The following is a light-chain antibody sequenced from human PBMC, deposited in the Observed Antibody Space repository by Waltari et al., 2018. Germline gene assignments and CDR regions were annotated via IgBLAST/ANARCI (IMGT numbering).Light chain of an antibody. CDR2: GTS. J-gene: IGKJ1*01. CDR1: QSVSRA. Sequence: EIVLTQSPGPLSLSPGERATLSCRASQSVSRALAWYQQKPGQAPRLLIYGTSNRATDIPDRFSGSGSGTDFSLTISRLEPEDVAVYFCQHYVRLPATFGQGTKVEIK. V-gene: IGKV3-20*01. CDR3: QHYVRLPAT.